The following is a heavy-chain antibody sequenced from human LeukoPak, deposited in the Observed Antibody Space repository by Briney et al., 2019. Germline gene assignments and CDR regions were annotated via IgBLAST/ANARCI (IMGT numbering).Heavy chain of an antibody. Sequence: AASVKVSCKASGYTFTGYYMHWVRQAPGQGLEWMGWINPNSGGTNYAQKFQGRVTMTRNTSISTAYMELSSLRSEDTAVYYCARGTITIFGVKQFDPWGQGTLVTVSS. J-gene: IGHJ5*02. CDR3: ARGTITIFGVKQFDP. CDR2: INPNSGGT. D-gene: IGHD3-3*01. V-gene: IGHV1-2*02. CDR1: GYTFTGYY.